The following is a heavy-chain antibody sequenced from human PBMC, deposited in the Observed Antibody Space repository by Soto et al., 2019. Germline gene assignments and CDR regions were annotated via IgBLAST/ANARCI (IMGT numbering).Heavy chain of an antibody. Sequence: ASVKVSCKASGYTFTSYAMHWVRQAPGQRLEWMGWINAGNGNTKYSQRFQDRVTITRDISTSTAYMELSSLRSEDTAVYYCAAGYYYDSSGPYGMDVWGQGTTVNVSS. CDR3: AAGYYYDSSGPYGMDV. D-gene: IGHD3-22*01. V-gene: IGHV1-3*01. CDR1: GYTFTSYA. J-gene: IGHJ6*02. CDR2: INAGNGNT.